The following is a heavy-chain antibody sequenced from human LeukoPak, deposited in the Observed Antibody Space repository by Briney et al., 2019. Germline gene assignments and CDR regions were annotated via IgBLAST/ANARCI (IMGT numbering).Heavy chain of an antibody. CDR3: TTEAYDYGDYDYYYYMDV. Sequence: GGSLRLSCAASGFTFSNAWMSWVRQAPGKGLEWVGRIKSKTDGGTTDYAAPVKGRFTISRDDSKNTLYLQMSSLKTEDTAVYYCTTEAYDYGDYDYYYYMDVWGRGTTVTVSS. J-gene: IGHJ6*03. V-gene: IGHV3-15*01. D-gene: IGHD4-17*01. CDR1: GFTFSNAW. CDR2: IKSKTDGGTT.